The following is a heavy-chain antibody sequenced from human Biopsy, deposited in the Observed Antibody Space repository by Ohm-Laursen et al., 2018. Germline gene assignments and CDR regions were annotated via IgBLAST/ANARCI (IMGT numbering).Heavy chain of an antibody. CDR1: GGDINNYY. CDR3: ASVVLGPTNDAFDL. J-gene: IGHJ3*01. Sequence: SDTLSLTCNVSGGDINNYYWSWIRQPAGQGLEWIVRIYPGGSTNYNPSLKCRVTMSVDTSKKQLSLRLRSVTAADTAMYYCASVVLGPTNDAFDLWGQGTMVVVSS. CDR2: IYPGGST. D-gene: IGHD3-22*01. V-gene: IGHV4-4*07.